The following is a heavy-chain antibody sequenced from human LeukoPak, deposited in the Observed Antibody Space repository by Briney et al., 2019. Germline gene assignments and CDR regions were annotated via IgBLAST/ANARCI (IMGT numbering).Heavy chain of an antibody. D-gene: IGHD6-19*01. CDR2: IYSDGNT. J-gene: IGHJ5*02. CDR1: GFTVSSIY. Sequence: AGGSLRLSCAVSGFTVSSIYMSWVRQAPGKGLEWVSFIYSDGNTYYADSMKGRFTLSRDSSRNTLYLQMNSLRVDDTAVYYCAGDTHSSSWYDHWGQGTLVTVSS. CDR3: AGDTHSSSWYDH. V-gene: IGHV3-53*01.